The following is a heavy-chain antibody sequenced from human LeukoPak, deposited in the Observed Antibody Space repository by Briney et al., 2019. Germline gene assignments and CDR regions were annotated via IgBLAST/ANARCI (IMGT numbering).Heavy chain of an antibody. CDR1: GGSISSSSYY. CDR3: ARRVVTATQVWYFDL. D-gene: IGHD2-21*02. J-gene: IGHJ2*01. V-gene: IGHV4-39*07. CDR2: IYYSGST. Sequence: SETLSLTCTVSGGSISSSSYYWGWIRQPPGKGLEWIGSIYYSGSTYYNPSLKSRVTISVDTSKNQFSLKLSSVTAADTAVYYCARRVVTATQVWYFDLWGRGTLVTVSS.